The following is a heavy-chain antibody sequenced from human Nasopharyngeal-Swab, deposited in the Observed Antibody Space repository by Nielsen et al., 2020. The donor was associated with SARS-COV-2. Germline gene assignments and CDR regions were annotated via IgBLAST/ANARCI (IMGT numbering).Heavy chain of an antibody. Sequence: QTRALTGAIAGDSVSNDRDALSWIRQSPARGLEWRGRTYYRSEWYNDYAVSVKSRITIKPDPPTNQFSLQLNSVSHEDTAVYYCARDEGAHNSWRQGTLVTVSS. J-gene: IGHJ4*02. D-gene: IGHD3-16*01. V-gene: IGHV6-1*01. CDR2: TYYRSEWYN. CDR1: GDSVSNDRDA. CDR3: ARDEGAHNS.